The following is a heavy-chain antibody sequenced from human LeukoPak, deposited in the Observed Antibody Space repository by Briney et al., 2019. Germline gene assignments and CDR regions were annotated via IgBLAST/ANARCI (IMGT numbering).Heavy chain of an antibody. J-gene: IGHJ4*02. CDR1: GFTFSSYS. CDR3: ARDLYDGAAGYFDS. CDR2: ISSSSNYI. Sequence: GGSLRLSCSASGFTFSSYSMNWVRQAPGKGLEWVSSISSSSNYIYYADSLKGRFTISRDNAKNSLYLQMNSLRAEDTAVYYCARDLYDGAAGYFDSWGQGTLVTVSS. V-gene: IGHV3-21*01. D-gene: IGHD2-8*01.